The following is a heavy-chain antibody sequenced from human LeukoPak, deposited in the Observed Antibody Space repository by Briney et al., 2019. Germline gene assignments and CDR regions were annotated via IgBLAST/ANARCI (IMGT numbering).Heavy chain of an antibody. D-gene: IGHD6-19*01. CDR3: VRRDTGWNYFDY. Sequence: ASETLSLTCAVSSGSINSHYWGWIRQPPEKGLQWIGDIYYTGKINYNPSLKSRVTITLDTSKDHLSLNLTSVLAADTAIYYCVRRDTGWNYFDYWGQGILVTVSS. CDR2: IYYTGKI. V-gene: IGHV4-59*08. CDR1: SGSINSHY. J-gene: IGHJ4*02.